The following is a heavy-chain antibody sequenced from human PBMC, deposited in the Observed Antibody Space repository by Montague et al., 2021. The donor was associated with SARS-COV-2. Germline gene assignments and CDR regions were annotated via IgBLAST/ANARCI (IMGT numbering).Heavy chain of an antibody. CDR2: ISGSGGST. J-gene: IGHJ4*02. CDR1: GFTFSSYA. Sequence: SLRLSCAASGFTFSSYAMSWVRQAPGKGLEWVSSISGSGGSTYYADSVKGRFTISRDNSKNTLYLQMNSLRAEDTAVYYCAKHDQGGRVRYYFDYWGQGTLVTVSS. D-gene: IGHD2-15*01. V-gene: IGHV3-23*01. CDR3: AKHDQGGRVRYYFDY.